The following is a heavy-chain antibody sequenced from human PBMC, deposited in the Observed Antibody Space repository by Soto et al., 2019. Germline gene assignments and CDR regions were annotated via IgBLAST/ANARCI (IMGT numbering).Heavy chain of an antibody. CDR1: GVTFNTYA. J-gene: IGHJ5*02. CDR3: AKEGVVVPTLGWFDA. D-gene: IGHD2-2*01. CDR2: ISASGDGT. V-gene: IGHV3-23*01. Sequence: EVQLLESGGGLVQPGGSLRLSCTVSGVTFNTYAMSWVRQAPGKGLEWVSGISASGDGTYYADSVKGRFTVSRDNSRNTLYLQMSNLRAEDTAIYYCAKEGVVVPTLGWFDAWGQGTLVTVSS.